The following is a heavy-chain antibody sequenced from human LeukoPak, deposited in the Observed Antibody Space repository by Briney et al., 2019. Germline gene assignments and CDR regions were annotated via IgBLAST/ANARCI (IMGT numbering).Heavy chain of an antibody. CDR1: GGSISSYY. V-gene: IGHV4-59*04. D-gene: IGHD6-19*01. Sequence: SETLSLTCTVSGGSISSYYWSWIRQPPGKGLEWIGYIYYSGSTYYNPSLKSRVTISVDTSKNQFSLKLSSVTAADTAVYYCARRDSSGWYGYTFDYWGQGTLVTVSS. CDR3: ARRDSSGWYGYTFDY. CDR2: IYYSGST. J-gene: IGHJ4*02.